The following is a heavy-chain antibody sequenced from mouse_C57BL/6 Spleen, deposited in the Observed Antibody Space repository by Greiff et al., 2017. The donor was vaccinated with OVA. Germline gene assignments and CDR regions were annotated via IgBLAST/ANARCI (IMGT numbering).Heavy chain of an antibody. CDR3: ARFITTVAYYFDY. Sequence: VQLQQSGAELVRPGTSVKVSCKASGYAFTNYLIEWVKQRPGQGLEWIGVINPGSGGTNYNEKFKGKATLTADKSSSTAYMQLSSLTSEDSAVYFCARFITTVAYYFDYWGQGTTLTVSS. CDR2: INPGSGGT. J-gene: IGHJ2*01. CDR1: GYAFTNYL. D-gene: IGHD1-1*01. V-gene: IGHV1-54*01.